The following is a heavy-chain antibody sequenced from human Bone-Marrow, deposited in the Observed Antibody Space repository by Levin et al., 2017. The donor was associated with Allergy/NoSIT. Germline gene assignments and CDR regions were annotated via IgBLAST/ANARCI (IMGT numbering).Heavy chain of an antibody. CDR2: MYHDGTNK. CDR1: GFSFSNYG. CDR3: ARDGMIGKAGTVDGFDM. V-gene: IGHV3-33*01. J-gene: IGHJ3*02. D-gene: IGHD3-22*01. Sequence: GGSLRLSCAASGFSFSNYGFHWVRQAPGKGLEWVAVMYHDGTNKYYADSVKGRFTISSDNSKNTLYLEMNSLTVDDTALYYCARDGMIGKAGTVDGFDMWGQGTMVAVSS.